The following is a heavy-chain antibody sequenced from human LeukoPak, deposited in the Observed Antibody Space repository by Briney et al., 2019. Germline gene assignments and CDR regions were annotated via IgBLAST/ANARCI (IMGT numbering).Heavy chain of an antibody. V-gene: IGHV4-4*02. D-gene: IGHD5-18*01. CDR2: IHDGGTP. CDR3: VANGYYCLDQ. CDR1: GDSINNHDW. Sequence: SGTLSLTCGISGDSINNHDWWSWVRQPPGKGLEWIAEIHDGGTPNYNPSLKSRVTISVDKFKTQFSLNLNSVTAADTAVYYCVANGYYCLDQWGHGTLVTVSP. J-gene: IGHJ4*01.